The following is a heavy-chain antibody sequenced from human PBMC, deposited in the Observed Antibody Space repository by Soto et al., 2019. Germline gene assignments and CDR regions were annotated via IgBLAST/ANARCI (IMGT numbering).Heavy chain of an antibody. V-gene: IGHV4-61*01. CDR3: ARDGHGMDV. J-gene: IGHJ6*02. Sequence: PSETLSLTCTVSGGSVSTGIYNWSWIRLPPGKTLEWIGNIFFTGSAHYNPSLNNRVTMSVDTSKDQFSLTLTSVTAADTAVYYCARDGHGMDVWGQGTTVTVSS. CDR1: GGSVSTGIYN. CDR2: IFFTGSA.